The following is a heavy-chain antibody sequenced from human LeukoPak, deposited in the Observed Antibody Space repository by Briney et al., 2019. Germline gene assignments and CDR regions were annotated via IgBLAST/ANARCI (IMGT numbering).Heavy chain of an antibody. CDR2: ISSSSSYI. CDR1: GFTFSSYS. V-gene: IGHV3-21*01. D-gene: IGHD2-2*01. J-gene: IGHJ6*03. CDR3: ARIPAIYYYYMDV. Sequence: PGGSLRLSCAASGFTFSSYSMNWVRQAPGKGLEWVSSISSSSSYIYYADSVKGRFTISRDNAKNSLYLQMNSLRAEDTAVYYCARIPAIYYYYMDVWGKGTTVTVSS.